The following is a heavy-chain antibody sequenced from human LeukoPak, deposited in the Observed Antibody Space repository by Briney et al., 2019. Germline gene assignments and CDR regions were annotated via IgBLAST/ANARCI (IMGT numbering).Heavy chain of an antibody. Sequence: RGSLRLSCEASGFSFSSYWMLWVRQAPGKGLVWVSRINSDGSSTSYADSVKGRFAISRDNSKNTLYLQMNSLRAEDTAVYYCAKQPRSYTGSYYFEYWGQGTPVTVSS. V-gene: IGHV3-74*01. CDR3: AKQPRSYTGSYYFEY. CDR2: INSDGSST. J-gene: IGHJ4*02. CDR1: GFSFSSYW. D-gene: IGHD5-12*01.